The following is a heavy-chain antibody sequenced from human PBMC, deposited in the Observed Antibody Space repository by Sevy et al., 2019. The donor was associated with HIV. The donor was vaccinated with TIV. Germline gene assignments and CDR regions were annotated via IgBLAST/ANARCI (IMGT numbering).Heavy chain of an antibody. CDR1: GFTFSKYW. V-gene: IGHV3-7*01. CDR3: ARETGSSHFDY. CDR2: INQDGSEK. Sequence: GGSLRLSCAASGFTFSKYWMSWVRQAPGKGLEGVANINQDGSEKNYVDSGKGRFTISRDNGKNSRYLQMNSLGAEDTAVYYCARETGSSHFDYWGQGTLVTVSS. J-gene: IGHJ4*02. D-gene: IGHD3-10*01.